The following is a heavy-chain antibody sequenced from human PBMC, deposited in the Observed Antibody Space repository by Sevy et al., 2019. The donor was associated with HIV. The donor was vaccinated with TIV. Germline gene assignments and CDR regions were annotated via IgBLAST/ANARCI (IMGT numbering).Heavy chain of an antibody. Sequence: GGSLRLSCAASGFTFSSYAMHWVRQAPGKGLEWVAVISYDGSNKYYADSVKGRFTISRDNSKNTLYLQMNSLRAEDTAVYYCASLGDIVVVVAAEEDAFDIWGQRTMVTVSS. D-gene: IGHD2-15*01. CDR2: ISYDGSNK. V-gene: IGHV3-30*04. CDR3: ASLGDIVVVVAAEEDAFDI. CDR1: GFTFSSYA. J-gene: IGHJ3*02.